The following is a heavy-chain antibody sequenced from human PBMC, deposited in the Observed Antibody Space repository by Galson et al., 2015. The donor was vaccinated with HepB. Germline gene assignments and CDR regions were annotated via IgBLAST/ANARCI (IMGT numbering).Heavy chain of an antibody. CDR3: ARPDCTSTSCFKYMDV. D-gene: IGHD2-2*01. CDR2: IKQDGSEK. J-gene: IGHJ6*03. Sequence: SLRLSCAASGFTFSNYWMSWVRQAPGKGLEWVANIKQDGSEKYYVDSVKGRFTISRDNAKNSLYLQMHSLRAEDTAVYSCARPDCTSTSCFKYMDVWGKGTTVTVSS. CDR1: GFTFSNYW. V-gene: IGHV3-7*01.